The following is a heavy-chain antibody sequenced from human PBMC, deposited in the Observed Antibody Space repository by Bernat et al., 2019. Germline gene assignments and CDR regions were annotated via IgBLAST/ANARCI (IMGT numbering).Heavy chain of an antibody. V-gene: IGHV3-7*03. Sequence: EVQLVESGGGLVQPGGSLTLSCAASGFTFRSSWMRWIRQAPGKGLEWVAKIKQDGTEIYYVDAVKGRFNISRDNAKNSLYLQMNSLRAEDTAVYYCVKDTDYWGQGTLVTVSS. CDR1: GFTFRSSW. J-gene: IGHJ4*02. CDR3: VKDTDY. CDR2: IKQDGTEI.